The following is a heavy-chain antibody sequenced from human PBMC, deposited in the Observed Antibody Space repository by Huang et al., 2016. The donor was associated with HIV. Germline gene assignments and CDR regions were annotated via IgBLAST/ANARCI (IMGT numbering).Heavy chain of an antibody. D-gene: IGHD6-25*01. V-gene: IGHV2-5*01. CDR3: AHSTDASAATFYFDF. CDR1: GFSLTTTGVG. CDR2: IYSNGDG. Sequence: QITLRESGPALVKPTQTLTLTCTFSGFSLTTTGVGVGWLRQPPGQALEWLAFIYSNGDGRHSPSLSSRLTITKDTSKNQVVLTMTNMDPVDTATYYCAHSTDASAATFYFDFWGQGTLVAVSS. J-gene: IGHJ4*02.